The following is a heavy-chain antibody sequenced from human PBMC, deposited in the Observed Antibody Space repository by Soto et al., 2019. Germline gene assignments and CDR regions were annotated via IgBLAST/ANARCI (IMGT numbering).Heavy chain of an antibody. CDR2: IYYSGST. V-gene: IGHV4-61*03. D-gene: IGHD1-26*01. Sequence: PSETLSLTCTVSGGSISSGGYYWSWIRQHPGKGLEWIGYIYYSGSTNYNPSLKSRVTISVDTSKKLFSLRLTSVTAADTAVYYCARIGSGSFQDTFDIWGQGTMVTVSS. CDR1: GGSISSGGYY. CDR3: ARIGSGSFQDTFDI. J-gene: IGHJ3*02.